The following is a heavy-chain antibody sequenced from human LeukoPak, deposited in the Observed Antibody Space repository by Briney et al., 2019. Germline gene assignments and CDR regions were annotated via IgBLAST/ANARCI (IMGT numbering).Heavy chain of an antibody. J-gene: IGHJ4*02. V-gene: IGHV3-66*01. CDR2: IYSGGST. CDR1: GFTVSSNY. CDR3: ARGSIAAALYYFDY. D-gene: IGHD6-13*01. Sequence: GGSLRLSCAASGFTVSSNYMSWVRQAPGKGLEWVSVIYSGGSTYYADSVKGRFTTSRDNSKNTLYLQMNSLRAEDTAVYYCARGSIAAALYYFDYWGQGALVTVSS.